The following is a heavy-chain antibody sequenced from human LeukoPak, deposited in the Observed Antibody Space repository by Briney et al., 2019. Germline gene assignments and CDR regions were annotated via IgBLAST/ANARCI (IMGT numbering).Heavy chain of an antibody. CDR3: ARLHGSRGVRVTHHGYYYYYYMDV. J-gene: IGHJ6*03. CDR1: GYSFTSYW. CDR2: IYPGDSDT. V-gene: IGHV5-51*01. Sequence: GESLKISCKGSGYSFTSYWIGWVRQMPGKGLEWMGIIYPGDSDTRYSPSFQGQVTISADKSISTAYLQWSSLKASDTAMYYCARLHGSRGVRVTHHGYYYYYYMDVWGKGTTVTVSS. D-gene: IGHD3-10*02.